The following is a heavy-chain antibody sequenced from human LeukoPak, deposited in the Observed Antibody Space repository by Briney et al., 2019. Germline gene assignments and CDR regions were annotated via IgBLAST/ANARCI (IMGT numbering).Heavy chain of an antibody. CDR2: IYHSGST. J-gene: IGHJ4*02. CDR1: GGSISSGGYY. V-gene: IGHV4-30-2*01. Sequence: PSETLSLTCTVSGGSISSGGYYWSWIRQPPGKGLEWIGYIYHSGSTYYNPSLKSRVTISVDRSKNQFSLKLSSVTAADTAVYYCAKDGGLQEPPPFDYWGQGTLVTVSS. D-gene: IGHD4-11*01. CDR3: AKDGGLQEPPPFDY.